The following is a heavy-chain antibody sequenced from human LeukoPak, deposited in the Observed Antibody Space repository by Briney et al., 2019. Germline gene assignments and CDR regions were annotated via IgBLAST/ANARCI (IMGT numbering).Heavy chain of an antibody. CDR3: ARGWPSGSSFDY. D-gene: IGHD3-22*01. J-gene: IGHJ4*02. Sequence: SETLSLTCTVSAGSISSYYWSWIRQPPGKGLEWIGYIYYSGSTNYNPSLKSRVTISVGTSKNQFSLKLSSVTAADTAVYYCARGWPSGSSFDYWGQGTLVTVSS. CDR1: AGSISSYY. V-gene: IGHV4-59*01. CDR2: IYYSGST.